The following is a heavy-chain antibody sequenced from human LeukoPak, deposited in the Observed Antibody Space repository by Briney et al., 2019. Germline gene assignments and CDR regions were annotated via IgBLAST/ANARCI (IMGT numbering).Heavy chain of an antibody. Sequence: GGSLRLSCAASGFTVSNSYMTWVRHAPGKGLEWVSIIYADGGTYYVDSLKGRITISRDISKNTVFLQMNSLRAEDTAVYYCAGTNNYAYVYWGQGTLVTVSS. CDR2: IYADGGT. D-gene: IGHD3-16*01. J-gene: IGHJ4*02. CDR1: GFTVSNSY. CDR3: AGTNNYAYVY. V-gene: IGHV3-66*01.